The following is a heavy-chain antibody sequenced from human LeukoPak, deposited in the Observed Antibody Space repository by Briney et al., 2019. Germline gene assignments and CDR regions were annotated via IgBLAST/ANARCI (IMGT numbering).Heavy chain of an antibody. J-gene: IGHJ5*02. CDR1: GGSISSHY. CDR3: ARERFLERYNWFDP. CDR2: IYYSWST. Sequence: SETLSLTCTVSGGSISSHYGSWIRQPPGKGLEWIGYIYYSWSTNYNPSLQSRVTIYVDTSKNQFSLKLGSVTAADTAVYYCARERFLERYNWFDPWGQGTLVTVSS. V-gene: IGHV4-59*11. D-gene: IGHD3-3*01.